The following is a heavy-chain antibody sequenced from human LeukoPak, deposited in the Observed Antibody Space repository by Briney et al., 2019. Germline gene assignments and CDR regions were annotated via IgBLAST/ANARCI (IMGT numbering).Heavy chain of an antibody. V-gene: IGHV1-69*06. J-gene: IGHJ4*02. CDR2: IIPIFGTA. Sequence: SVKVSCKASGGTFSSYAISWVRQAPGQALEWMGGIIPIFGTANYAQKFQGRVTITADKSTSTAYMELSSLRSEDTAVYYCASRTPFDDDYYGHWGQGTLVTVSS. CDR3: ASRTPFDDDYYGH. D-gene: IGHD3-16*01. CDR1: GGTFSSYA.